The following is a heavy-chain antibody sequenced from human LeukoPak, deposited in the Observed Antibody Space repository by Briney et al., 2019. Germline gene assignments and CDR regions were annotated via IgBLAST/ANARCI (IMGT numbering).Heavy chain of an antibody. D-gene: IGHD3-3*01. Sequence: ASVKVSCKASGYTFTGYYMHWVRQAPGQGLEWMGWINPNRGGTNYAQKFQGGVTMTRDTSISTAYMELSRLRSDDTAVYYCAKPLLRFLEGAYYYMDVWGKGTTVTVSS. J-gene: IGHJ6*03. CDR1: GYTFTGYY. CDR2: INPNRGGT. CDR3: AKPLLRFLEGAYYYMDV. V-gene: IGHV1-2*02.